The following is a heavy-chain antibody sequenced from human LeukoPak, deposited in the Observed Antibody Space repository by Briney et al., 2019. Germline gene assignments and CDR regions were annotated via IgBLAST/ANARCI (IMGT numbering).Heavy chain of an antibody. CDR2: ISSSSSYI. CDR1: GFTFSSYW. V-gene: IGHV3-21*01. J-gene: IGHJ3*02. Sequence: GGSLRLSCAASGFTFSSYWMSWVRQAPGKGLEWVSSISSSSSYIYYADSVKGRFTISRDNAKNSLYLQMNSLRAEDTAVYYCARTGQYDAFDIWGQGTMVTVSS. D-gene: IGHD3-9*01. CDR3: ARTGQYDAFDI.